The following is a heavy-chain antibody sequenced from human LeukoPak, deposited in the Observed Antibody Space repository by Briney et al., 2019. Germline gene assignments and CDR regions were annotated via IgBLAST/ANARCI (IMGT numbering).Heavy chain of an antibody. CDR2: IFYSGSS. J-gene: IGHJ5*02. Sequence: SETLSLTCTVSGGSISSSSLYWGWIPQPPGKGLVWFVTIFYSGSSYHNPSRKNRVTIAVDKSKNQFSLRVSPVTPADTSVYYYARQAFTSGQGLRNNWCDPWGQGGLATVSS. CDR3: ARQAFTSGQGLRNNWCDP. V-gene: IGHV4-39*01. CDR1: GGSISSSSLY. D-gene: IGHD6-19*01.